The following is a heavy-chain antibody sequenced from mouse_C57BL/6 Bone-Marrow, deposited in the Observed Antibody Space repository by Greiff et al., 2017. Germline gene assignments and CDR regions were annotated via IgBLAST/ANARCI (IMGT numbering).Heavy chain of an antibody. CDR3: ARGYYGSSYLDY. Sequence: QVQLQQPGAELVKPGASVKMSCKASGYTFTSYWITWVKQRPGQGLEWIGDLYPGSGSTNYNEKFKSKATLTVDTSSSTAYMQLSSLTSEDSAVDYCARGYYGSSYLDYWGKGTTLTVSS. D-gene: IGHD1-1*01. CDR1: GYTFTSYW. V-gene: IGHV1-55*01. J-gene: IGHJ2*01. CDR2: LYPGSGST.